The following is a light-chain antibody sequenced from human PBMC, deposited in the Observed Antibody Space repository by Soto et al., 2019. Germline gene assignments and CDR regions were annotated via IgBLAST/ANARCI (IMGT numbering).Light chain of an antibody. J-gene: IGLJ1*01. V-gene: IGLV2-8*01. Sequence: QSALTQPPSASGSPGQSVTISCTGTSSDVGGYNYVSWYQQHPGKAPKLMIYEVSKRPSGVPDRFSGSKSGNTAFLTVSGLQAEDEADYYCRSYAGSNNYVFGSGTKVTVL. CDR2: EVS. CDR3: RSYAGSNNYV. CDR1: SSDVGGYNY.